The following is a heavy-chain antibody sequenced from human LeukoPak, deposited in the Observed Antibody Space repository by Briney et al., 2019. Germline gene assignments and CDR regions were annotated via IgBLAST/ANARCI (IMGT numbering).Heavy chain of an antibody. CDR2: INPNSGGT. J-gene: IGHJ4*02. CDR3: AREGVGEYSSSSDPEHFDY. Sequence: GASVKVSCKASGYTFTGYYMHWVRQAPGQGIEWMGWINPNSGGTNYAQKFQGRVTMTRDTSISTAYMELSRLRSDDTAVYYCAREGVGEYSSSSDPEHFDYWGQGTLVTVSS. CDR1: GYTFTGYY. V-gene: IGHV1-2*02. D-gene: IGHD6-6*01.